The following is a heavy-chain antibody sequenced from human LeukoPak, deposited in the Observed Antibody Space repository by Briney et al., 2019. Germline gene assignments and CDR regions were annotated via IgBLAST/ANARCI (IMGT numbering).Heavy chain of an antibody. CDR3: ARPTDCSSTSCNWFDP. V-gene: IGHV1-2*02. J-gene: IGHJ5*02. CDR2: INPNSGGT. D-gene: IGHD2-2*01. Sequence: APVKVSRKASGYTFTGYYMHWVRQAPGQGLEWMGWINPNSGGTNYAQKFQGRVTMTRDTSISTAYMELSRLRSDDTAVYYCARPTDCSSTSCNWFDPWGQGTLVTVSS. CDR1: GYTFTGYY.